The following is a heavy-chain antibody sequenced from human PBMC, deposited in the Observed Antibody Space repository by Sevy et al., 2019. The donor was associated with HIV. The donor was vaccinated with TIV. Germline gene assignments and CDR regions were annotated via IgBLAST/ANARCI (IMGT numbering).Heavy chain of an antibody. CDR2: ISAYNGNT. J-gene: IGHJ6*02. V-gene: IGHV1-18*01. CDR1: GYTFTSYG. Sequence: ASVKVSCKASGYTFTSYGISWVRQAPGQGLEWMGWISAYNGNTNYAQKLQGRVTMTTDTSTSTAYMELWSLRSDDTAVYYCARERAVITIFGVVIMREGYYYYGMDVWGQGTTVTVSS. D-gene: IGHD3-3*01. CDR3: ARERAVITIFGVVIMREGYYYYGMDV.